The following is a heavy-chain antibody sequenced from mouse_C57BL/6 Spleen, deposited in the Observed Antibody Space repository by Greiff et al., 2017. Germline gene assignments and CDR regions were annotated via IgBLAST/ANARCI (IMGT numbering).Heavy chain of an antibody. V-gene: IGHV1-80*01. Sequence: QVQLQQSGAELVKPGASVKISCKASGYAFSSYWMNWVKQRPGKGLEWIGQIYPGDGDTNYNGKFKGKGTLTADKASSTAYMQLSSRTSEDAAVYFSSRATFYCGSSDAMDYWGQGTSVTVSS. D-gene: IGHD1-1*01. CDR2: IYPGDGDT. CDR3: SRATFYCGSSDAMDY. CDR1: GYAFSSYW. J-gene: IGHJ4*01.